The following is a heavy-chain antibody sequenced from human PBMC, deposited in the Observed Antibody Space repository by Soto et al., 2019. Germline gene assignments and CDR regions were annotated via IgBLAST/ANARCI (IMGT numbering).Heavy chain of an antibody. CDR3: PTGPYYEASSGMLTGAFDI. J-gene: IGHJ3*02. Sequence: GGSLRLSCAASGFTVSSDYISWVRPAPGKGLEWVSVIYSGGSTYYADSVKGRFTISRDNSKSTLYLQMNSLRAEETAVYSCPTGPYYEASSGMLTGAFDIWGQETMVTISS. CDR2: IYSGGST. V-gene: IGHV3-53*01. CDR1: GFTVSSDY. D-gene: IGHD3-22*01.